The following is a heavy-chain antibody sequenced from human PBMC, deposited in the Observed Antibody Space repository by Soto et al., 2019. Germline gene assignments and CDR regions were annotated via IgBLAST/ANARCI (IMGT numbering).Heavy chain of an antibody. CDR3: SRARWYNWHYGSWFDP. J-gene: IGHJ5*02. CDR2: IYSGGST. V-gene: IGHV3-53*01. D-gene: IGHD1-7*01. Sequence: GGSLRLSCAASGITVSSNYMSWVRQAPGKGLEWVSVIYSGGSTYYADSVKGRFTISRDNSKNTLYLQMNSLRAEDTAVYYCSRARWYNWHYGSWFDPWGQGTLVTVSS. CDR1: GITVSSNY.